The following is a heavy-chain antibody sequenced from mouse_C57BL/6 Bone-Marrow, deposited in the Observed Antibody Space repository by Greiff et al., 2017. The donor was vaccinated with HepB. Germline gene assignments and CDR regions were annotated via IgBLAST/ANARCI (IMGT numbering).Heavy chain of an antibody. CDR2: ISNGGGST. CDR1: GFTFSDYY. CDR3: ARPYSNYGFFDY. J-gene: IGHJ2*01. V-gene: IGHV5-12*01. D-gene: IGHD2-5*01. Sequence: EVKLEESGGGLVQPGGSLKLSCAASGFTFSDYYMYWVRQTPEKRLEWVAYISNGGGSTYYPDTVKGRFTISRDNAKNTLYLQMSRLKSEDTAMYYCARPYSNYGFFDYWGQGTTLTVSS.